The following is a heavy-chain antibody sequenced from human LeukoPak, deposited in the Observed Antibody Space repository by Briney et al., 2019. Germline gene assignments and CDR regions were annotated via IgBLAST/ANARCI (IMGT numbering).Heavy chain of an antibody. V-gene: IGHV4-61*02. CDR3: ARHRFLEPYYYYYYMDV. Sequence: SETLSLTCTVSGGSISSGSYYWSWIRQPAGKGLEWIGRIYTSGSTNYNPSLKSRVTISVDTSKNQFSLKLSSVTAADTAVYYCARHRFLEPYYYYYYMDVWGKGTTVTVSS. CDR1: GGSISSGSYY. J-gene: IGHJ6*03. CDR2: IYTSGST. D-gene: IGHD3-3*01.